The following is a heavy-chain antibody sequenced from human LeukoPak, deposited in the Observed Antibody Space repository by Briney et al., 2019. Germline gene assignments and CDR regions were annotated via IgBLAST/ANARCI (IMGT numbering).Heavy chain of an antibody. J-gene: IGHJ4*02. CDR3: ARAYVHALDY. CDR2: ISISSSTI. Sequence: GRSLRLSCAASGFTFSSYSMNWVRQAPGKGLEWVSYISISSSTIYYADSVKGRFTISRDNAKNSLYLQMNSLRAEDTAVYYCARAYVHALDYWGQGTLVTVSS. CDR1: GFTFSSYS. V-gene: IGHV3-48*04. D-gene: IGHD3-10*02.